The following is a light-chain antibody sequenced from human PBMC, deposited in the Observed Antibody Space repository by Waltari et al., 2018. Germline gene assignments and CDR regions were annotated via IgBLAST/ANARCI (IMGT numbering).Light chain of an antibody. V-gene: IGKV3-20*01. CDR3: QQYGSSPGT. CDR1: QSVSSSY. Sequence: DIVLTQSPGTLSLSSGERATLSCRASQSVSSSYLAWYQQTPGQAPRLLIYGASSRATGIPDRFSGSGSGTDFTLTISRLEPEDFAVYYCQQYGSSPGTFGQGTKLEIK. J-gene: IGKJ2*01. CDR2: GAS.